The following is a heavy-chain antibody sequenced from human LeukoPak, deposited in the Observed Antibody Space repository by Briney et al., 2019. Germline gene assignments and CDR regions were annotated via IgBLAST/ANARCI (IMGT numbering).Heavy chain of an antibody. J-gene: IGHJ4*02. CDR3: ARRYCSSTSCYTSYSNPFDY. V-gene: IGHV4-59*08. Sequence: SETLSLTCTVSGGSISSYYWSWIRQPPGKGLEWIGYIYYSGSTYYNPSLKSRITISVDTSKNQFSLKLSSVTAADTAVYYCARRYCSSTSCYTSYSNPFDYWGQGTLVTVSS. CDR2: IYYSGST. D-gene: IGHD2-2*02. CDR1: GGSISSYY.